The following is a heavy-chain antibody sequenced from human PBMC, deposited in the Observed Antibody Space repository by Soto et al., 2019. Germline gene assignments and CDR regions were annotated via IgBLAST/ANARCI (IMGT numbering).Heavy chain of an antibody. CDR3: ARIESIARNWFDP. Sequence: GESLKISCKGSGYSFTNYWISWVRRMPGKGLEWMGNIDPVDSYTNYSPSFQGHVTFSVDTSISTAYLQWGSLKASDTAMYYCARIESIARNWFDPWGQGTLVTVYS. V-gene: IGHV5-10-1*01. J-gene: IGHJ5*02. D-gene: IGHD6-13*01. CDR1: GYSFTNYW. CDR2: IDPVDSYT.